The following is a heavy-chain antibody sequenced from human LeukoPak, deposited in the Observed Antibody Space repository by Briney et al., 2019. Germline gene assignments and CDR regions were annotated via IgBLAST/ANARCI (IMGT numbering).Heavy chain of an antibody. CDR2: INSDGSST. CDR1: EFTFSSYA. J-gene: IGHJ4*02. Sequence: PGGSLRLSCAASEFTFSSYAMNWVRQAPGKGLEWVSRINSDGSSTSYADSVKGRFTISRDNAKNTLYLQMNSLRAEDTAVYYCARVGFPAGFDYWGQGTLVTVSS. V-gene: IGHV3-74*01. D-gene: IGHD2-2*03. CDR3: ARVGFPAGFDY.